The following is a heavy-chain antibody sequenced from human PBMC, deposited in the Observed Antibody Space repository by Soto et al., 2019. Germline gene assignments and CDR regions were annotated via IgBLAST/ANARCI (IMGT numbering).Heavy chain of an antibody. V-gene: IGHV1-2*04. Sequence: ASVKVSCKASGYSFTDYQIHWVRQAPGQGLEWLGRINPKSGGTSTAQKFQGWVTMTTDTSISTASMELTRLTSDDTAIYYCARGDSTDCSNGVCSFFYNHDMDDWG. CDR1: GYSFTDYQ. CDR2: INPKSGGT. CDR3: ARGDSTDCSNGVCSFFYNHDMDD. J-gene: IGHJ6*02. D-gene: IGHD2-8*01.